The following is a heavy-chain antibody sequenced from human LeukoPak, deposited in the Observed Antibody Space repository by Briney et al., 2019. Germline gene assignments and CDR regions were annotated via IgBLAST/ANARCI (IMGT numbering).Heavy chain of an antibody. CDR3: AKTYYYDPFDI. D-gene: IGHD3-22*01. J-gene: IGHJ4*02. CDR2: IYYSGST. V-gene: IGHV4-39*01. Sequence: SETLSLTCTVSGGSISNSGYYCGWIRQPPGKGLEWIGNIYYSGSTYYNPSLKSRVTISVDTSKNQFSLKLSSVTAADTAVYYCAKTYYYDPFDIWGQGTLVTVSS. CDR1: GGSISNSGYY.